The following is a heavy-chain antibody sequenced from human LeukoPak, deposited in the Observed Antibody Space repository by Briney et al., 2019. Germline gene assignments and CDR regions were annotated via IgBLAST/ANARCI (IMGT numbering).Heavy chain of an antibody. Sequence: GGSLRLSCAASGFTFGSYAVIWVRQAPGKGLEWVSGISRSGGSAYYADSVKGRFTISRDNPKNTLYLQMNTLRAEDTAIYYCAKAACGSACYYYYDCWGQGTLVTVSS. CDR2: ISRSGGSA. CDR3: AKAACGSACYYYYDC. J-gene: IGHJ4*02. D-gene: IGHD2-21*01. V-gene: IGHV3-23*01. CDR1: GFTFGSYA.